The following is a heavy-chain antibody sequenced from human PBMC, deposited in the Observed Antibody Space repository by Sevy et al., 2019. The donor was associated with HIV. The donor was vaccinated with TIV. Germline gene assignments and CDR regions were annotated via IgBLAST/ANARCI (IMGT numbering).Heavy chain of an antibody. Sequence: ASVKVSCKASGYTFTDYYIHWVRQAPGQGLEWMAWINPNDGVTNYAQTLQGGVTVTRDTSISTAYMELRRLRSDDQAIYYCARLATMPTSDLYGMDVWGQGTTVTVSS. CDR2: INPNDGVT. CDR3: ARLATMPTSDLYGMDV. D-gene: IGHD5-12*01. V-gene: IGHV1-2*02. CDR1: GYTFTDYY. J-gene: IGHJ6*02.